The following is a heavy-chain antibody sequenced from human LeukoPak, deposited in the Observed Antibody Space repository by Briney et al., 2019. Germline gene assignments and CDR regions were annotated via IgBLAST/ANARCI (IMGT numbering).Heavy chain of an antibody. CDR3: AKGGSGYCSSTSCPGDWFDP. CDR1: GFTFSSYA. D-gene: IGHD2-2*01. CDR2: ISGSGGST. J-gene: IGHJ5*02. Sequence: PGGSLRLSCAASGFTFSSYALSWVRQAPGKGLEWVSAISGSGGSTYYADSVKGRFTISRDNSKSTLYLQMNSLRAEDTAVYYCAKGGSGYCSSTSCPGDWFDPWGQGTLVTVSS. V-gene: IGHV3-23*01.